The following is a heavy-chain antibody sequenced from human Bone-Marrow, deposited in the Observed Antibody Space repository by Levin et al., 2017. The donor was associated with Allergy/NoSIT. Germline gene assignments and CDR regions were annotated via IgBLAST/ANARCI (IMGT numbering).Heavy chain of an antibody. V-gene: IGHV3-7*01. D-gene: IGHD4-11*01. CDR2: INQDGSEK. Sequence: PGGSLRLSCAVSGFTFSNYWMNWVRQAPGKGLEWVANINQDGSEKYYVDSVRGRFTISRDNAKNSLFLQMNSLRAEDTAVYYCARVQPTTWGRDYWGQGTLVTVSS. J-gene: IGHJ4*02. CDR1: GFTFSNYW. CDR3: ARVQPTTWGRDY.